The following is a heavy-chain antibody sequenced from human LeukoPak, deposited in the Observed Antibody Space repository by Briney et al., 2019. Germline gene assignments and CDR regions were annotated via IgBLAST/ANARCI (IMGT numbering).Heavy chain of an antibody. D-gene: IGHD6-13*01. CDR1: GGSINSYY. J-gene: IGHJ4*02. V-gene: IGHV4-59*01. CDR2: IYYSGST. CDR3: ARGLAAAGTSYFDY. Sequence: SETLSRTCTVSGGSINSYYWSWIRQPPRKGLEWIGYIYYSGSTNYNPSLKSRVTISVDTSKNQFSLKLSSVTAADTAVYYCARGLAAAGTSYFDYWGQGTLVTVSS.